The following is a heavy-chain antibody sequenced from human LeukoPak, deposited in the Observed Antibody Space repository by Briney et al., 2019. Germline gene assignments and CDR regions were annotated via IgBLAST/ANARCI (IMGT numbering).Heavy chain of an antibody. CDR1: GYTFTSYA. CDR2: INTNTGNP. V-gene: IGHV7-4-1*02. J-gene: IGHJ3*02. Sequence: ASVKVSCKASGYTFTSYAMNWMRQAPGQGLEWMGWINTNTGNPTYAQGFTGRFVFSLDTSVSTAYLQISSLKAEDTAVYYCARAMAGWLQLRAAFDIWGQGTMVTVSS. CDR3: ARAMAGWLQLRAAFDI. D-gene: IGHD5-24*01.